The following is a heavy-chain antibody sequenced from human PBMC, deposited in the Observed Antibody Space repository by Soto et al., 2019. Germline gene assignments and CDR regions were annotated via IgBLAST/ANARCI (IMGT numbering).Heavy chain of an antibody. Sequence: PGGSLRLSCAASGFTFSNAWMSWVRQAPGKGLEWVGRIKSKTDGGTTDYAAPVKGRFTISRDDSKNTLYLQMNSLKTEDTAVYYCTTLGPFCSGGSCYWRRRDYYYYYYMDVWGKGTTVTVSS. V-gene: IGHV3-15*01. CDR2: IKSKTDGGTT. CDR1: GFTFSNAW. CDR3: TTLGPFCSGGSCYWRRRDYYYYYYMDV. J-gene: IGHJ6*03. D-gene: IGHD2-15*01.